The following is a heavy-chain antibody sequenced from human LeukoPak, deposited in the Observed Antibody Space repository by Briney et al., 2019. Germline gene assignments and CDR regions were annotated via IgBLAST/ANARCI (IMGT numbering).Heavy chain of an antibody. V-gene: IGHV3-30*03. CDR1: GFTFSNYG. CDR3: AREKRPRYCSGASCLPDAFDI. D-gene: IGHD2-15*01. Sequence: GGSLRLSCATPGFTFSNYGMHWVRQAPGKGLEWVAVIAYDGSSQYYVDSVKGRFTISRDNSKNTLYLQMNSLRAEDTAVYYCAREKRPRYCSGASCLPDAFDIWGQGTMVTVSS. J-gene: IGHJ3*02. CDR2: IAYDGSSQ.